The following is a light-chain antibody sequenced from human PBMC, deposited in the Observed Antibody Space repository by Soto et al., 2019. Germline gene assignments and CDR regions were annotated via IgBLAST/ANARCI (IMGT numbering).Light chain of an antibody. CDR3: SSYTSSSTVV. V-gene: IGLV2-14*01. CDR1: SSDVGAYNY. CDR2: DVT. J-gene: IGLJ3*02. Sequence: QSVLTQPASVSGSPGQSVTISCSGSSSDVGAYNYVSWYQRHPGKAPKLMIYDVTNRPSGVSNRFSGSKSGNTACLTICGLQAEDEADYFCSSYTSSSTVVFGGGTKLTVL.